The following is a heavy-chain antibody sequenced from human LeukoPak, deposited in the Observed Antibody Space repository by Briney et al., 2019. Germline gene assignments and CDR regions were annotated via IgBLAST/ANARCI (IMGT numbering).Heavy chain of an antibody. CDR3: AKDVVVPAATGFNDY. Sequence: QSGGSLRLSCAASGFTFSSYGMHWVRQAPGKGLEWVSAISGSGGSTYYADSVKGRFTISRDNSKNTLYLQMNSLRAEDTAVYYCAKDVVVPAATGFNDYWGQGTLVTVSS. V-gene: IGHV3-23*01. J-gene: IGHJ4*02. D-gene: IGHD2-2*01. CDR1: GFTFSSYG. CDR2: ISGSGGST.